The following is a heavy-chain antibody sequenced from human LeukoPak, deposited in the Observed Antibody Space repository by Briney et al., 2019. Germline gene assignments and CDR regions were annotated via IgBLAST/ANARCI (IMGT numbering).Heavy chain of an antibody. CDR3: ARRSSKRFNWYFDL. CDR1: GGSFSDSY. CDR2: INHSGST. Sequence: SETLSLTCAVFGGSFSDSYWSWIRQPPGKGLEWIGEINHSGSTNYNPSLKSRVTISVDTSKNQFSLKLSSVTAADTAVYYCARRSSKRFNWYFDLWGRGTLVTVSS. J-gene: IGHJ2*01. D-gene: IGHD5-24*01. V-gene: IGHV4-34*01.